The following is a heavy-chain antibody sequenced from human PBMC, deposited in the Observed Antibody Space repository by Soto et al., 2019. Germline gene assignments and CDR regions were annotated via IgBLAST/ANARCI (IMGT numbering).Heavy chain of an antibody. CDR3: ARVSDDYDILTGYYTGDSYRMDV. V-gene: IGHV1-69*06. Sequence: SVKVSCKASGGTFSSYAISWVRQAPGQGLEWMGGIIPIFGTANYAQKFQGRVTITADKSTSTAYMELSSLRSEDTAVYYCARVSDDYDILTGYYTGDSYRMDVWGQGTTVTVSS. J-gene: IGHJ6*02. D-gene: IGHD3-9*01. CDR2: IIPIFGTA. CDR1: GGTFSSYA.